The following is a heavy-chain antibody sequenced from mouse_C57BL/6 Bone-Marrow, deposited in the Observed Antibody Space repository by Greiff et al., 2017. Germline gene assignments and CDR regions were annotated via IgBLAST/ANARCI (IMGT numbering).Heavy chain of an antibody. D-gene: IGHD2-5*01. Sequence: QVQLKESGAELMKPGASVKLSCKATGYTFTGYWIEWVKQRPGHGLEWIGEILPGSGSTNYNEKFKGKATFTADKSSNTAYMQLSSLTTEDSAIYYCASYYSNRTGFAYWGQGTLVTVSA. V-gene: IGHV1-9*01. CDR3: ASYYSNRTGFAY. CDR2: ILPGSGST. J-gene: IGHJ3*01. CDR1: GYTFTGYW.